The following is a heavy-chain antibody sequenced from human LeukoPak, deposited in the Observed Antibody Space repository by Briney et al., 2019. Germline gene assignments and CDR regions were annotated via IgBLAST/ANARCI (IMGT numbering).Heavy chain of an antibody. D-gene: IGHD6-19*01. J-gene: IGHJ4*02. V-gene: IGHV3-48*03. CDR1: GFTFSSYE. CDR3: ARGGAVAGLWVYNYFDY. CDR2: ISSSGSTI. Sequence: GGSLRLSCAASGFTFSSYEMNWVRQAPGKGLEWVSYISSSGSTIYYADSVKGRFTISRDNAKNSLYLQMNSLRAEDTAVYYCARGGAVAGLWVYNYFDYWGQGTLVTVSS.